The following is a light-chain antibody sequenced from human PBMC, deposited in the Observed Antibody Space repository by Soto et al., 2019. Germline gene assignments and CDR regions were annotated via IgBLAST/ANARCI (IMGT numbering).Light chain of an antibody. J-gene: IGLJ1*01. CDR3: SSYTSSSSYV. Sequence: QSALTQPASVSGSPGQSIAISCTGTSSDVGAYNSVSWYQQYPGKAPKLMIHDVSNRPSGVSDRFSGSKSGNTASLTTSGLQAEDEADYYCSSYTSSSSYVFGSGTKVTVL. V-gene: IGLV2-14*01. CDR2: DVS. CDR1: SSDVGAYNS.